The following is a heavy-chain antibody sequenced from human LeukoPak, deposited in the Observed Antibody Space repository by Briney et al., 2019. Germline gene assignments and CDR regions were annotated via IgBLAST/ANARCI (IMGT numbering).Heavy chain of an antibody. D-gene: IGHD3-22*01. CDR3: ARSFDTMIVVYAFDI. J-gene: IGHJ3*02. CDR2: ISAYNGNT. V-gene: IGHV1-18*01. CDR1: GYTFTSYG. Sequence: ASVKVSCKASGYTFTSYGISWVRQAPGQGLEWMGWISAYNGNTNYAQKFQGRVTMTRNTSISTAYMELSSLRSEDTAVYYCARSFDTMIVVYAFDIWGQGTMVTVSS.